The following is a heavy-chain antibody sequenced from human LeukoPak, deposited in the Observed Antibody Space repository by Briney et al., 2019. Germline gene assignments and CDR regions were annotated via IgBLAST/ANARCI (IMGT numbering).Heavy chain of an antibody. CDR2: INPSGGST. Sequence: VASVKDSCKTSGYTFTSYYLHWVRQAPGQGLEWMGAINPSGGSTSYAQKFQGRATVTRDTSTSTAYMELSSLRSEDTAVYYCARGSGWYWGQGTLVTVSS. V-gene: IGHV1-46*01. CDR3: ARGSGWY. CDR1: GYTFTSYY. J-gene: IGHJ4*02. D-gene: IGHD6-19*01.